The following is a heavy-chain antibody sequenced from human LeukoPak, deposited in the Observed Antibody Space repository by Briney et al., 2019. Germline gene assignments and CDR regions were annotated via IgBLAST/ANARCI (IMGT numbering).Heavy chain of an antibody. CDR2: TSHDGSYK. CDR3: TRHRYGDSGGDFDY. CDR1: GFTFSSYA. V-gene: IGHV3-30*04. J-gene: IGHJ4*02. Sequence: GGSLRLSCAASGFTFSSYAIHWVRQAPGKGLEWVALTSHDGSYKYYADSVKGRFTISRDNSKNTAYLQMKSLKTEDTAVYYCTRHRYGDSGGDFDYWGQGTRVTVSS. D-gene: IGHD5-18*01.